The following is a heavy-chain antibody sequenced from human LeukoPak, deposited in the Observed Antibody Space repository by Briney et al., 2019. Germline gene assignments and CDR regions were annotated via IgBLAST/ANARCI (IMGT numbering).Heavy chain of an antibody. Sequence: SETLSLTCTVSGGSISSGDYYWSWIRQPPGKGLEWIGYIYYSGSTYYNPSLKSRVTISVDTSKNQFSLKLSSVTAADTAVYYCARGGPIAGYFDYWGQGTLVTVSS. CDR1: GGSISSGDYY. CDR3: ARGGPIAGYFDY. D-gene: IGHD1-14*01. V-gene: IGHV4-30-4*01. J-gene: IGHJ4*02. CDR2: IYYSGST.